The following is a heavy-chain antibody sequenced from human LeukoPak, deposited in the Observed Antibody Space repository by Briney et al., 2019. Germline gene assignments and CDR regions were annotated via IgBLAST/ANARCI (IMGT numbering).Heavy chain of an antibody. CDR2: ITPLFGTT. D-gene: IGHD6-13*01. Sequence: SVKVSCKASGGTFSSYTIFWIRQAPGQGLECMGGITPLFGTTNYAQKFPGRLTITADETTSTAYMELRTLRFDDTAVYFCLTVGIAAALEYPQNRGQGTLVTVSS. J-gene: IGHJ1*01. V-gene: IGHV1-69*13. CDR3: LTVGIAAALEYPQN. CDR1: GGTFSSYT.